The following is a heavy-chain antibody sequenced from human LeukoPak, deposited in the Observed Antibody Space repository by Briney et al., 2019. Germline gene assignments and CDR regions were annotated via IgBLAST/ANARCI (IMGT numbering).Heavy chain of an antibody. CDR2: ISGSGGST. D-gene: IGHD6-19*01. V-gene: IGHV3-23*01. CDR1: GFTFSSYA. CDR3: AKRSGWYREPVVDYFDY. J-gene: IGHJ4*02. Sequence: PGRSLRLSCAASGFTFSSYAMSWVRQAPGKGLEWVSAISGSGGSTYYADSVKGRFTISRDNSKNTLYLQMNSLRAEDTAVYYCAKRSGWYREPVVDYFDYWGQGTLVTVSS.